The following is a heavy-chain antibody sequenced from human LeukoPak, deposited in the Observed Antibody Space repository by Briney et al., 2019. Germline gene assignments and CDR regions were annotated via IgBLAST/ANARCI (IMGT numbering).Heavy chain of an antibody. CDR2: IYYSGST. Sequence: PSETLSLTRTVSRGSISSYYCSWIRQPPGKGLEWIGYIYYSGSTNYNPSLKSRVTISVDTSKNQLSLKLSSVTAADTAVYYCARLGGSSWSLDYWGQGTLVTVSS. D-gene: IGHD6-13*01. J-gene: IGHJ4*02. CDR1: RGSISSYY. V-gene: IGHV4-59*08. CDR3: ARLGGSSWSLDY.